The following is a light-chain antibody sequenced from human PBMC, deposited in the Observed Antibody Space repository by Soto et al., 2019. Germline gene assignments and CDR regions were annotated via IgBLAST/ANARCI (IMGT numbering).Light chain of an antibody. CDR1: QSVSSSY. CDR3: QQYGNSPLT. J-gene: IGKJ4*01. V-gene: IGKV3-20*01. CDR2: GAS. Sequence: EIVLTQSPGTLSLSPGERATLSCRASQSVSSSYLAWYQQKPGQAPRLLMYGASSRATGIPDRFSGSGSGTDFTLTISRLEPEDFAVYYCQQYGNSPLTFGGGTKVDIK.